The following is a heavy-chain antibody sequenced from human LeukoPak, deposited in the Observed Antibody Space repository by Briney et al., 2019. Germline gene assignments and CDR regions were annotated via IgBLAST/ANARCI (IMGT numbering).Heavy chain of an antibody. V-gene: IGHV3-23*01. CDR1: GGSFSGYY. D-gene: IGHD4-17*01. CDR2: ISSGGAAT. J-gene: IGHJ4*02. CDR3: TKSPIRNYADPKTDS. Sequence: PSETLSLTCAVYGGSFSGYYWSWIRQPPGKGLEWVSTISSGGAATYYADSVKGRFTISRDNSKNTLYLQMNSLRAEDTATYYCTKSPIRNYADPKTDSWGQGTLVTVSS.